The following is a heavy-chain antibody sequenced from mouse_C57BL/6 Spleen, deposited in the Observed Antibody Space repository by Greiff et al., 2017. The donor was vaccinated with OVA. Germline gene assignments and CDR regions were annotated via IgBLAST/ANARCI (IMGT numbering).Heavy chain of an antibody. CDR3: ARAFYYYGSRDY. CDR2: IYPGSGST. CDR1: GYTFTSYW. J-gene: IGHJ2*01. V-gene: IGHV1-55*01. Sequence: QVQLQQPGAELVKPGASVKMSCKASGYTFTSYWITWVKQRPGQGLEWIGDIYPGSGSTNYNEKFKSKATLTVDTSSSTAYMQLSSLTSEDSAVYYCARAFYYYGSRDYWGQGTTLTVSS. D-gene: IGHD1-1*01.